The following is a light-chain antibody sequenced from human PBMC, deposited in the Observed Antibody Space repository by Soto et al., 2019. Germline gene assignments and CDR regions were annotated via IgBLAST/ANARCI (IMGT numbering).Light chain of an antibody. CDR2: AAS. J-gene: IGKJ4*01. V-gene: IGKV3-15*01. Sequence: IVMTQSPATLSVSPGERVTLSCRASQSVSNNLAWYQQKPGQAPRLLIYAASTRATGLPARFSGCGSGTQFTLTISSLQSEDFAVYYCQQYNNWPPLTFGGGTKVEIK. CDR1: QSVSNN. CDR3: QQYNNWPPLT.